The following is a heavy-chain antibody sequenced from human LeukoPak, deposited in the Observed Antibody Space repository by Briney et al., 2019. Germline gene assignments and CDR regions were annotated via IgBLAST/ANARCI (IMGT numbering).Heavy chain of an antibody. CDR3: AKGTTYYDILTGYGYPYYFDY. Sequence: PGGSLRLSCSSSGFTFISHGMSWVRQAPGKGLDGVSAISGSGGSKYYADSVKGRFTIPRDNSKHTLYVQMNSLRAEDTATYYCAKGTTYYDILTGYGYPYYFDYWGQGTMVTVSS. J-gene: IGHJ4*02. D-gene: IGHD3-9*01. CDR2: ISGSGGSK. CDR1: GFTFISHG. V-gene: IGHV3-23*01.